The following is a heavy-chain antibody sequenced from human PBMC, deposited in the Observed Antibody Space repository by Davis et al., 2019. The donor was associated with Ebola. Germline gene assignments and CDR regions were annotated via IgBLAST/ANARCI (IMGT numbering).Heavy chain of an antibody. Sequence: AASVKVSCKASGYTFTSYDINWVRQATGQGLEWMGWMNPNSGNTGYAQKLQGRVTMTTDTSTSTAYMELRSLRSDDTAVYYWAGDYGGQVNWFDPWGQGTLVTVSS. V-gene: IGHV1-8*01. CDR1: GYTFTSYD. CDR2: MNPNSGNT. J-gene: IGHJ5*02. D-gene: IGHD4-23*01. CDR3: AGDYGGQVNWFDP.